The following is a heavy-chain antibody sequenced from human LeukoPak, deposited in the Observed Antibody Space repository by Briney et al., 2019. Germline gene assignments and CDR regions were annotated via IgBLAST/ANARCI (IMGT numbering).Heavy chain of an antibody. D-gene: IGHD2-15*01. CDR3: ARSVVVVDPFDY. Sequence: SQTLSLTCAVSGGSISSGGYSWSWIRQPPGKGLEWIGYIYHSGSTYYNPSLKSRVTISVDTSKNQFSLKLSSVTAADTAVYYCARSVVVVDPFDYWGQGTLVTVSS. J-gene: IGHJ4*02. V-gene: IGHV4-30-2*01. CDR2: IYHSGST. CDR1: GGSISSGGYS.